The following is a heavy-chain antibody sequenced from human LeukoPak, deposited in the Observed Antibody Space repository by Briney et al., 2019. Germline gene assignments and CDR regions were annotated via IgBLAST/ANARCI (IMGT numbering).Heavy chain of an antibody. D-gene: IGHD3-16*01. V-gene: IGHV3-11*04. CDR2: ISSSGSSI. CDR3: ARRVPSQVITDYFDY. CDR1: GFTSSDYY. J-gene: IGHJ4*02. Sequence: GGSLRLSCAASGFTSSDYYMSWIHQAPGKELEWVSYISSSGSSIYYADSVKGRFTISRDNAKNSLYLQMNSLRAEDTAVYYCARRVPSQVITDYFDYWGQGTLVIVSS.